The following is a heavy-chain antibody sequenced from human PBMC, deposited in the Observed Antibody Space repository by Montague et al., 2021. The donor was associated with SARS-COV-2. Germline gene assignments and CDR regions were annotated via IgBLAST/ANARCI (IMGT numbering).Heavy chain of an antibody. J-gene: IGHJ6*02. D-gene: IGHD6-13*01. CDR1: GGSISSYY. CDR3: AGDSGYWAQQLVPPRLYYYYYGMDV. V-gene: IGHV4-59*01. CDR2: IYYSGST. Sequence: SETLSLTCTVSGGSISSYYWSWIRQPPGKGLEWIGYIYYSGSTNYNHSLKSRVTISVDTSKNQFSLKLSSVTAADTAVYYCAGDSGYWAQQLVPPRLYYYYYGMDVWGQGTTVTVSS.